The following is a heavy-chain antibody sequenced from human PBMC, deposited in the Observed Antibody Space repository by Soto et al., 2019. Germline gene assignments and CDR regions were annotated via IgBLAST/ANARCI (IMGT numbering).Heavy chain of an antibody. CDR3: ASSLAGYYRHNWFDP. D-gene: IGHD3-9*01. CDR1: GGSISSSSYY. V-gene: IGHV4-39*07. J-gene: IGHJ5*02. Sequence: SETLSLTCTVSGGSISSSSYYWGWIRQPPGKGLEWIGSIYYSGSTYYNPSLKSRVTISVDTSKNQFSLKLSSVTAADTAVFYCASSLAGYYRHNWFDPWGQGTLVTVSS. CDR2: IYYSGST.